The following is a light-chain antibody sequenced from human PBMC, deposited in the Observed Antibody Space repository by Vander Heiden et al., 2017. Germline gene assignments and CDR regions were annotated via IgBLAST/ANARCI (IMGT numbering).Light chain of an antibody. J-gene: IGLJ2*01. Sequence: YELTQEPAVFVSRGKPARMPCPGDKLGDKDVSWYQQKPGQSPVLVISQDSKRPSGIPERFSGSNSENTATLTISGTQAMDEADYYCQAWDSGPLFGGGTKVTVL. CDR1: KLGDKD. CDR2: QDS. V-gene: IGLV3-1*01. CDR3: QAWDSGPL.